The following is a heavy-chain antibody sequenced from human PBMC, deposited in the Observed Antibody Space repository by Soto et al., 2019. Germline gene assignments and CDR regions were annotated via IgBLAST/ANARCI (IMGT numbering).Heavy chain of an antibody. CDR3: ARGYVVAATGWFDP. Sequence: PSETLSLTCAVYGGSFSGYYWSWIRQPPGKGLEWIGEINHSGSTNYNPSLKSRVTISVDTSKNQFSLKLSSVTAADTAVYYCARGYVVAATGWFDPWGKGTLVTVAS. CDR1: GGSFSGYY. V-gene: IGHV4-34*01. J-gene: IGHJ5*02. D-gene: IGHD2-15*01. CDR2: INHSGST.